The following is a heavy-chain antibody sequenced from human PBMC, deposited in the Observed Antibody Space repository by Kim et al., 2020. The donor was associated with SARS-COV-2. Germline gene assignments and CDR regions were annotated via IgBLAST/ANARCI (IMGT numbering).Heavy chain of an antibody. Sequence: YADSVKGRFTISRDNSKNTLYLQMNSLRAEDTAVYYCATATVTTIGTFDYWGQGTLVTVSS. CDR3: ATATVTTIGTFDY. V-gene: IGHV3-30*01. J-gene: IGHJ4*02. D-gene: IGHD4-17*01.